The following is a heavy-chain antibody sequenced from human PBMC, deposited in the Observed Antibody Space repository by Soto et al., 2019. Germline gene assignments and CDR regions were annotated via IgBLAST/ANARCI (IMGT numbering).Heavy chain of an antibody. CDR2: INPNSGGT. J-gene: IGHJ6*02. CDR3: ARMYYDSSGYYHPSTDYYGMDV. V-gene: IGHV1-2*02. CDR1: GYTFTGYY. D-gene: IGHD3-22*01. Sequence: ASVKVSCKASGYTFTGYYMHWVRQAPGQGLEWMGWINPNSGGTNYAQKFRGRVTMTRDTSISTAYMELSRLRSDDTAVYYCARMYYDSSGYYHPSTDYYGMDVWGQGTTVTVSS.